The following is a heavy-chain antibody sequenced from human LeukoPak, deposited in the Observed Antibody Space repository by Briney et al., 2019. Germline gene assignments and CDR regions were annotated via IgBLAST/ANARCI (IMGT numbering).Heavy chain of an antibody. V-gene: IGHV4-38-2*01. CDR2: IYHGGST. Sequence: SETLSLTCGVSGYSIISGFYWGWSRPPPGKGLEGIGIIYHGGSTYYNPSLKRRVTISVDTSKNQFSLKLNSVTAADTAVYYCARTTDDYSGSYYFDYWGQGTLVTVSS. J-gene: IGHJ4*02. CDR1: GYSIISGFY. D-gene: IGHD1-26*01. CDR3: ARTTDDYSGSYYFDY.